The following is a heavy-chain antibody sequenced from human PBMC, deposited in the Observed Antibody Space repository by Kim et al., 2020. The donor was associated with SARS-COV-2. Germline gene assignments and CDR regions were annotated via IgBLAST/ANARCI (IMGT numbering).Heavy chain of an antibody. CDR3: AREAKWDYETSDY. CDR2: MNPNSGNT. J-gene: IGHJ4*02. CDR1: GYTFTSYD. Sequence: ASVKVSCKASGYTFTSYDINWVRQATGQGLEWMGWMNPNSGNTGYAQKFQGRVTMTRNTSISTAYMELSSLRSEDTAVYYCAREAKWDYETSDYWGQGTLVTVSS. V-gene: IGHV1-8*01. D-gene: IGHD1-26*01.